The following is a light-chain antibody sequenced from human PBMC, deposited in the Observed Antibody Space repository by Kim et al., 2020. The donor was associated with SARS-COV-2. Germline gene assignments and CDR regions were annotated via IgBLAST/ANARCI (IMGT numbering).Light chain of an antibody. Sequence: LSPGERATLSCSTSQSVSNNYLAWYQQKPGQAPRLLIYGTSSRATGIPDRFSGSGSGTDITLTISRLEPEDFAVFYCQQYDTSPWTFGQGTKL. CDR3: QQYDTSPWT. CDR1: QSVSNNY. J-gene: IGKJ1*01. CDR2: GTS. V-gene: IGKV3-20*01.